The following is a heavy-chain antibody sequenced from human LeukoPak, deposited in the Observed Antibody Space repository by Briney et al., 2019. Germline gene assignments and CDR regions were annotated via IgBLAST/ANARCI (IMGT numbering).Heavy chain of an antibody. CDR3: AREAVTRNYFDY. D-gene: IGHD4-17*01. CDR1: GFTVSSNY. Sequence: GGSLRLSCAASGFTVSSNYMNWVRQAPGKGLEWVSVICSGGSTYYADSVKGRFSISRDNSKNTLFLQMNSLRAEDTAVYYCAREAVTRNYFDYWGQGTLVTVSS. J-gene: IGHJ4*02. CDR2: ICSGGST. V-gene: IGHV3-53*01.